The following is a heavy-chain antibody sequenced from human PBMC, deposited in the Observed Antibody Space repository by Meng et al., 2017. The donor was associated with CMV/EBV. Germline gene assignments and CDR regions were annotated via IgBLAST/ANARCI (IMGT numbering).Heavy chain of an antibody. J-gene: IGHJ6*02. CDR2: IRYDGSNK. Sequence: GESLKISCAASGFTFSSYSMNWVRQAPGKGLEWVAFIRYDGSNKYYADSVKGRFTISRDNSKNTLYLQMNSLRAEDTAVYYCARGPLLSALRYCSSTSCYRTYYYYYYGMDVWGQGTTVTVSS. CDR3: ARGPLLSALRYCSSTSCYRTYYYYYYGMDV. CDR1: GFTFSSYS. D-gene: IGHD2-2*02. V-gene: IGHV3-30*02.